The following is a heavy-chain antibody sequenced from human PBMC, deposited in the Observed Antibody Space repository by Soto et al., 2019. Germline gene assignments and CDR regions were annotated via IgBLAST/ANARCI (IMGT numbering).Heavy chain of an antibody. V-gene: IGHV3-23*01. J-gene: IGHJ4*02. CDR2: ISGSGDTT. CDR1: GFTFNTYA. CDR3: AKVSPEINWNDFDY. Sequence: GGSLRLSCAASGFTFNTYAMSWVRQAPGKGLEWVSIISGSGDTTFYADSVKGRFTISRDNSKNTLYLQMNSLRAEDTVLYHCAKVSPEINWNDFDYWGQGTPVTVSS. D-gene: IGHD1-1*01.